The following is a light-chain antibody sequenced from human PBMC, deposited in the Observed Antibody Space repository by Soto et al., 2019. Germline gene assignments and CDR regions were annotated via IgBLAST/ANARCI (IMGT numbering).Light chain of an antibody. CDR1: QSVHSRY. V-gene: IGKV3-20*01. CDR2: GAS. CDR3: QQYGGSAT. J-gene: IGKJ1*01. Sequence: EIVLTQSPGTLSLSPGERATLSCRTSQSVHSRYLAWYQQKPGQAPRLLIYGASSRATGVPDRFSGSGSGTDFTLTISRLEPEDFAVYYCQQYGGSATFGQGTRWISN.